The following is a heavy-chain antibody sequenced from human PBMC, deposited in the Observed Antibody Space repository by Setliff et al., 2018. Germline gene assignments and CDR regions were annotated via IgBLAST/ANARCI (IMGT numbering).Heavy chain of an antibody. Sequence: ASVKVSCKASGYTFTSYGISWVRQAPGQGLEWMGWISAYNGDTNYAQKLQGRVTMTTDTSTSTAYMELRSLRSDDTAVYYCARDTPNYYDSSGYYLGGIVIYYYYYMDVWGKGTTVTVSS. J-gene: IGHJ6*03. D-gene: IGHD3-22*01. CDR2: ISAYNGDT. V-gene: IGHV1-18*01. CDR3: ARDTPNYYDSSGYYLGGIVIYYYYYMDV. CDR1: GYTFTSYG.